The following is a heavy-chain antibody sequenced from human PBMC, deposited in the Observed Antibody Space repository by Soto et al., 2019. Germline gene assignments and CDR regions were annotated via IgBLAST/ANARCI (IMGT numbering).Heavy chain of an antibody. V-gene: IGHV4-4*01. CDR2: IDHSGTT. Sequence: TLSLTCAVSGVSISIPNWWAWVRQAPGKGLEWIGEIDHSGTTNYNPSLNSRVTISLDRSKNQFSLRLTSVAAADTAVYFCARGKFYAFDIWGQGTMVTVSS. J-gene: IGHJ3*02. CDR1: GVSISIPNW. CDR3: ARGKFYAFDI.